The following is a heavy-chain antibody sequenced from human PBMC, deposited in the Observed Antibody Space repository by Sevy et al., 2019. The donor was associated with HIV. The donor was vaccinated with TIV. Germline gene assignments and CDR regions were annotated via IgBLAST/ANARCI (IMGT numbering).Heavy chain of an antibody. V-gene: IGHV3-23*01. CDR1: GFTFSSYA. CDR2: ISGSGGST. CDR3: AKDLRFLEWFGAFDI. D-gene: IGHD3-3*01. J-gene: IGHJ3*02. Sequence: GGSLRLSCAASGFTFSSYAMSWVRQAPGKGLEWVSAISGSGGSTYYADSGKGRFTISRDNSKNTLYLQMTSLRAEDTAVYYCAKDLRFLEWFGAFDIWGQGTMVTVSS.